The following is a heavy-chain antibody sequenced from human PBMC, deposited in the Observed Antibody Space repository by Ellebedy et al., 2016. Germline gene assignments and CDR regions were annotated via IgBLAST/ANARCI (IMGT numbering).Heavy chain of an antibody. J-gene: IGHJ4*02. CDR2: IKNDESEK. CDR1: GFTFSSYW. D-gene: IGHD3-10*01. Sequence: GGSLRLSCAASGFTFSSYWMGWVRQAPGQGLEWVANIKNDESEKYFVDSVKGRFTISRGNAKNSVYLQMSSLRAEDTAVYYCARYGLSGTFDYWGQGTPVTVSS. V-gene: IGHV3-7*03. CDR3: ARYGLSGTFDY.